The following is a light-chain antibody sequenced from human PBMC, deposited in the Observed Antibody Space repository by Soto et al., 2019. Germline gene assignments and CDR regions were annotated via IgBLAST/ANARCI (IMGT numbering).Light chain of an antibody. CDR1: QSVDNN. CDR2: GAS. V-gene: IGKV3-20*01. CDR3: QQYGSSPPWT. Sequence: EIVMTQSPVTLSASPGESATLSCRASQSVDNNVAWYQQKPGQAPRLLIYGASSRATGIPDRFSGSGSGTDFTLTISRLEPEDFAVYYCQQYGSSPPWTFGQGTKVDI. J-gene: IGKJ1*01.